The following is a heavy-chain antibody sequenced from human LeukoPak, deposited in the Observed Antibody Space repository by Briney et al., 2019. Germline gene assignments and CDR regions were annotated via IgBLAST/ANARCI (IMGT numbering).Heavy chain of an antibody. J-gene: IGHJ4*02. Sequence: GGSLRLSCAASGFKLSSYEMNWVRQAPGKGLEWVSNIYSSGSSIYYADSVKGRFTISRDNAKNTLYLQMDSLRAEDTAVYYCARRRYSSSWYGTDYWGQGTQVTVSS. CDR1: GFKLSSYE. V-gene: IGHV3-48*03. D-gene: IGHD6-13*01. CDR3: ARRRYSSSWYGTDY. CDR2: IYSSGSSI.